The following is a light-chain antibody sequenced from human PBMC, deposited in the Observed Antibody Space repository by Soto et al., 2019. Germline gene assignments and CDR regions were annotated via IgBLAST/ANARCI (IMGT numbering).Light chain of an antibody. Sequence: EIVLTQSPGTLSLSPGERATLSCRASQIISNSYLAWYQQKPGQAPRLLIYDASSRTTGIPDRFSGSGSGTDFTLTISRLEPEDFAVYYCQHYSTSLLTFGGGTKVEIK. CDR3: QHYSTSLLT. CDR2: DAS. V-gene: IGKV3-20*01. J-gene: IGKJ4*01. CDR1: QIISNSY.